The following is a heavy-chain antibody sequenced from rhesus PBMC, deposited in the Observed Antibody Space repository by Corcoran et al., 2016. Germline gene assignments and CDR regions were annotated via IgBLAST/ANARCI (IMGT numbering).Heavy chain of an antibody. V-gene: IGHV4-160*01. CDR2: IRSGGST. Sequence: QVQLQQWGEGLVKPSETLSLTCAVYGGSISSNYWSWIRQPPGKGLGGIGRIRSGGSTNYNPSLKSRVTISIDTSKNQFSLKLSSVTAADTAVYYCARHLSGTYYGLDSWGQGVVVTVSS. CDR3: ARHLSGTYYGLDS. J-gene: IGHJ6*01. D-gene: IGHD1-14*01. CDR1: GGSISSNY.